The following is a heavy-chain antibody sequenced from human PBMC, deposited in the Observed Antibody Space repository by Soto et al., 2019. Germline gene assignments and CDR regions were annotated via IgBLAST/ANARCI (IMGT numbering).Heavy chain of an antibody. J-gene: IGHJ4*02. D-gene: IGHD3-16*02. CDR2: IIPIFGTA. CDR1: GGTFSSYA. Sequence: SVKVSCKASGGTFSSYAISWVRQAPGQGLEWMGGIIPIFGTANYAQKFQGRVTITADESTSTAYMELSSLRSEDTAVYYCARGLFSLGSLDRDYWGQGTLVRVSS. V-gene: IGHV1-69*13. CDR3: ARGLFSLGSLDRDY.